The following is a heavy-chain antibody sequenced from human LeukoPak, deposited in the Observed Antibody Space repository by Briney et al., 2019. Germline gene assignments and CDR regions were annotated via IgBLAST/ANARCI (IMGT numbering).Heavy chain of an antibody. CDR3: TTVASAWNFDY. Sequence: GGSLRLSCAASGFTFSNAWMTWVRQAPGKGLEWVARVKSKRDGGTIDYAAPVKGRFTISRDDSKDTLYQQMNSLEIEDAAVYYCTTVASAWNFDYWGQGTLVTVSS. J-gene: IGHJ4*02. CDR1: GFTFSNAW. V-gene: IGHV3-15*01. CDR2: VKSKRDGGTI. D-gene: IGHD1-1*01.